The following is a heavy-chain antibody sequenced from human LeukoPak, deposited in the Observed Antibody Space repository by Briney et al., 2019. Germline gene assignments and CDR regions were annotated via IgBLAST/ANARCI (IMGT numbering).Heavy chain of an antibody. CDR1: GFTFSSCG. V-gene: IGHV3-30*18. Sequence: GGSLRLCCAASGFTFSSCGMHWVRQAPGKGLEWVAVISYDGSNKYYADSVKGRFTISRDNSKNTRYLQMNSLRAEDTAVYYCAKGLVVVAASDYFDYWGQGTLVTVSS. CDR2: ISYDGSNK. CDR3: AKGLVVVAASDYFDY. D-gene: IGHD2-15*01. J-gene: IGHJ4*02.